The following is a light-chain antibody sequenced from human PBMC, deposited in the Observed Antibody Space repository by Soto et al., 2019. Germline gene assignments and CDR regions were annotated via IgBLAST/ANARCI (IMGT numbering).Light chain of an antibody. CDR2: GAS. Sequence: EMGLTQSPGTLSLSPGERATLSCRASQTVSSSHLAWYQQKPGQAPRLHIYGASSRATGIPDRFRGSGSGTDFTLTISRLEPEDFAVYYCQQYGSSPLTFGGGTKVDIK. CDR1: QTVSSSH. J-gene: IGKJ4*01. V-gene: IGKV3-20*01. CDR3: QQYGSSPLT.